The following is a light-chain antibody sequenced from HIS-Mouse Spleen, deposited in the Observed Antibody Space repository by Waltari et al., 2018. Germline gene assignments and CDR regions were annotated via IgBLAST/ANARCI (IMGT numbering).Light chain of an antibody. CDR2: EDS. V-gene: IGLV3-10*01. CDR1: VLPKKY. J-gene: IGLJ2*01. CDR3: YSTDSSGNHRV. Sequence: SYELTQPPSVSVSPGQTARITCSGDVLPKKYAYWYQQTSGQAPVLVIYEDSKRPSGIPGRFSGSSSGTMATLTISGAQVEDEADYYCYSTDSSGNHRVFGGGTKLTVL.